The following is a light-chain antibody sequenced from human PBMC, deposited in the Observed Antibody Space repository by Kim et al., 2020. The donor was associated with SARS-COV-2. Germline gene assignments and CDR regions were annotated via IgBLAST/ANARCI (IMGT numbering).Light chain of an antibody. V-gene: IGKV1-9*01. Sequence: DIQLTQSPSFLSASVGDRVTITCRASQGISSYLAWYQQKPGKAPKLLIYAASTLQSGVPSRFSGSGSGTEFTLTISSLQPEDFATYYWQQLNRYPRLTFGGGTKVDIK. CDR1: QGISSY. CDR3: QQLNRYPRLT. CDR2: AAS. J-gene: IGKJ4*01.